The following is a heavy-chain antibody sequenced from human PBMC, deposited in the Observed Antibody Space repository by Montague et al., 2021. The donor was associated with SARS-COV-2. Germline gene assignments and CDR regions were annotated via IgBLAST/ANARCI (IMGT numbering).Heavy chain of an antibody. D-gene: IGHD6-19*01. J-gene: IGHJ4*02. CDR2: IYHSGST. Sequence: SETLSLTCVVSGGSISSINWWSWVRQPPGKGLEWIGEIYHSGSTNYNPSLKSRVIISVDKSKNQFSLKLSSVTAADTAVYYCARTGCSNGWHSFDYWGQGTLVTVSS. CDR3: ARTGCSNGWHSFDY. CDR1: GGSISSINW. V-gene: IGHV4-4*02.